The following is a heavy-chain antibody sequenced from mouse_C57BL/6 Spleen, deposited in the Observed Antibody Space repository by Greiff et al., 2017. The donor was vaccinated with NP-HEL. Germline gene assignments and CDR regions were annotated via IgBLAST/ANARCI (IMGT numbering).Heavy chain of an antibody. V-gene: IGHV1-52*01. CDR2: IDPSASET. CDR3: ARENYYGNAMDY. D-gene: IGHD1-1*01. CDR1: GYTFTSYW. Sequence: QVQLQQPGAELVRPGSSVKLSCKASGYTFTSYWMHWVKQRPIQGLEWIGNIDPSASETHSNQKFKDKATLTVDKSSSTAYMQLSSLTSEDSAVYYCARENYYGNAMDYWGQGTSVTVSS. J-gene: IGHJ4*01.